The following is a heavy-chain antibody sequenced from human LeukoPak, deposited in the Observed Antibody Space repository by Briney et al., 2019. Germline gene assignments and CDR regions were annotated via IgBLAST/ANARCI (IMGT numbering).Heavy chain of an antibody. CDR1: GFTFSSYA. V-gene: IGHV3-30*18. D-gene: IGHD2-2*01. Sequence: HPGGSLRLSCAASGFTFSSYAMHWVRQAPGKGLEWVAVISYDGNSEYYTDSVQGRFTISRDNSKSTLFLQMNGLRAEDTAVYFCAKDCCCSTTSCYVHYFDCWGQGTLVTVSS. CDR2: ISYDGNSE. CDR3: AKDCCCSTTSCYVHYFDC. J-gene: IGHJ4*02.